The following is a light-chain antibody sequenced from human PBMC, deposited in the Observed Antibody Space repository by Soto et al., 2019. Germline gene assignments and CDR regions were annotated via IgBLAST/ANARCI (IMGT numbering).Light chain of an antibody. V-gene: IGLV2-14*01. CDR3: SSYTSTSTLYV. J-gene: IGLJ1*01. CDR1: NSDVGGYNY. Sequence: LTQPASVSGSPGQSITISCTGTNSDVGGYNYVSWYQQHPGKAPELMIYEVSHRPSGVSNRFSGSKSDNTASLTISGLQAEDEADYYCSSYTSTSTLYVFGTGTKVTVL. CDR2: EVS.